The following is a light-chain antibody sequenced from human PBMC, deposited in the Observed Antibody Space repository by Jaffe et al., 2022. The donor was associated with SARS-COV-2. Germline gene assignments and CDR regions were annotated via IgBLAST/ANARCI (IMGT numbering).Light chain of an antibody. CDR3: QQYYRNPLT. V-gene: IGKV4-1*01. Sequence: DIVMTQSPDSLAASLGERATINCRSSQSLLYSSDNKNYLAWFQQKPGQPPRLLIYWASTRESGVPDRFSGSGSGTEFTFTISSLQAEDVAVYYCQQYYRNPLTFGGGTRVEIK. CDR1: QSLLYSSDNKNY. J-gene: IGKJ4*01. CDR2: WAS.